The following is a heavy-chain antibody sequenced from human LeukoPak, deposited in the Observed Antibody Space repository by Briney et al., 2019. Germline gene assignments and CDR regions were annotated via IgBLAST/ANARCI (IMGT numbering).Heavy chain of an antibody. D-gene: IGHD6-19*01. CDR3: ARDRSVDYFDY. CDR1: GFTFSSYG. V-gene: IGHV3-33*08. J-gene: IGHJ4*02. CDR2: IWYDGSNK. Sequence: GGSLRLSCAASGFTFSSYGMHWVRQAPGKGLEWVAVIWYDGSNKYYADSVKGRFTVSRDNSKNTLYLQMNSLRAEDTAVYYCARDRSVDYFDYWGQGILVTVSS.